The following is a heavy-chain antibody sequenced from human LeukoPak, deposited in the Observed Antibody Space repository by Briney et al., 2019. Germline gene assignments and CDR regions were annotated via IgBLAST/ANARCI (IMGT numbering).Heavy chain of an antibody. Sequence: ASVKVSCKASGYTFTSYAMNWVRQAPGQGLEWMGWINTNTGNPTYAQGFTGRFVSSLDTSVSTAYLQISSLKAEDTAVYYCARAVNLYGSGSYYFGYWGQGTLVTVSS. D-gene: IGHD3-10*01. CDR1: GYTFTSYA. J-gene: IGHJ4*02. V-gene: IGHV7-4-1*02. CDR2: INTNTGNP. CDR3: ARAVNLYGSGSYYFGY.